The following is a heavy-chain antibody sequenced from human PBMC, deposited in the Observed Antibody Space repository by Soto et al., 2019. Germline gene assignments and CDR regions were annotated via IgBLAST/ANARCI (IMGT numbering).Heavy chain of an antibody. J-gene: IGHJ6*01. V-gene: IGHV1-58*01. CDR2: IVVGSGNT. D-gene: IGHD3-3*01. CDR1: GFTFTSSA. CDR3: AACRRTRIYDFLAGMGV. Sequence: SVKVSCKASGFTFTSSAVQWVRQARGQRLEWIGWIVVGSGNTNYAQKFQERVTITRDMSTSTAYMELSSLRSEDTAVYYCAACRRTRIYDFLAGMGVWRQGAAVTVSS.